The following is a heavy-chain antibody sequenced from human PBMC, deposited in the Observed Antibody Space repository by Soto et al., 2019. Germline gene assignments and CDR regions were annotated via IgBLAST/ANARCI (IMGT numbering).Heavy chain of an antibody. J-gene: IGHJ4*02. D-gene: IGHD1-1*01. Sequence: QVHLVQSGAEVKKPGASVKVSCKASGYTFTSYGITWVRQAPGQGLEWMGWISAHNGNTDYAQKLQGRVIVTRDTSTSRAYRERRSLRSDEAAVYCGARGRYADYWGQGALVTVSS. CDR3: ARGRYADY. CDR1: GYTFTSYG. V-gene: IGHV1-18*01. CDR2: ISAHNGNT.